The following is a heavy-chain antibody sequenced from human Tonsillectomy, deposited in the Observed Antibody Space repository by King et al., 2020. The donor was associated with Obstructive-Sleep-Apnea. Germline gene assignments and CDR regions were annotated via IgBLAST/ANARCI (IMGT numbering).Heavy chain of an antibody. J-gene: IGHJ4*02. V-gene: IGHV4-39*01. Sequence: QLQESGPGLVKPSETLSLTCIVSGGSISNSSYYWGWIRQPPGQGLEWIGTIYSSGNTYYNPSLNSRVTISLDTSRNLFSLRLTSVTAAETAVYYCASPPICAGGNRYQNYFEYWGQGSLVSVSS. CDR2: IYSSGNT. D-gene: IGHD2-15*01. CDR3: ASPPICAGGNRYQNYFEY. CDR1: GGSISNSSYY.